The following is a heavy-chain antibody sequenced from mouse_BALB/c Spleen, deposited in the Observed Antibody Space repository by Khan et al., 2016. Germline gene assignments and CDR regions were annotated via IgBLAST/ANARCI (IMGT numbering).Heavy chain of an antibody. CDR3: TTKVSYFDC. V-gene: IGHV5-6-5*01. CDR1: GFTFSSYA. Sequence: EVELVESGGGLVKPGGSLKLSCAASGFTFSSYAMSWVRQTPEKRLEWVASISSGGSPFYPDILKGRFTISRDNARNILYLQMSSLWSEDTAMYYCTTKVSYFDCWGHCTTLTVSS. D-gene: IGHD6-2*01. J-gene: IGHJ2*01. CDR2: ISSGGSP.